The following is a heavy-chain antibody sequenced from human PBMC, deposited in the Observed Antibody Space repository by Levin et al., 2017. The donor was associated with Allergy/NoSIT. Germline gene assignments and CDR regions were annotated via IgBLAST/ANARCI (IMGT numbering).Heavy chain of an antibody. CDR3: ARPLGGYDWRVALDY. V-gene: IGHV3-21*01. Sequence: GGSLRLSCAASGFTFSSYSMHWVRQAPGKGLEWVSSISSSSSYIYYADSVKGRFTISRDNAKNSLYLQMNTLRAEDTALYYCARPLGGYDWRVALDYWGQGTLVTVSS. J-gene: IGHJ4*02. CDR1: GFTFSSYS. CDR2: ISSSSSYI. D-gene: IGHD5-12*01.